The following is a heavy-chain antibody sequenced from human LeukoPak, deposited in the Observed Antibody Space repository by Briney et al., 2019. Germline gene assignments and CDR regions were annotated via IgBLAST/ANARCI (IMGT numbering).Heavy chain of an antibody. J-gene: IGHJ4*02. CDR2: ISSSGSTI. Sequence: GGSLRLSCAASGFTFSDYYMSWIRQAPGKGLEWVSYISSSGSTIYYADSVKGRFTISRDNAKNSLYLQMNSPRAEDTAVYYCARLSIAAAGIHFDYWGQGTLVTVSS. V-gene: IGHV3-11*01. CDR1: GFTFSDYY. CDR3: ARLSIAAAGIHFDY. D-gene: IGHD6-13*01.